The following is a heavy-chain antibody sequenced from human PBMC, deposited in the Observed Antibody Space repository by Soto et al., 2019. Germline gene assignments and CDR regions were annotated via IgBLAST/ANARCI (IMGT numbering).Heavy chain of an antibody. J-gene: IGHJ6*02. Sequence: LSLTCAISGDSVSSNSAAWNWIRQSPSRGLEWLGRTYYRSKWYNDYAVSVKSRITINPDTSKNQFSLQPNSVTPEDTAVYYCARDSGPSCSSTSCYTYFAFGMDVWGQGTTVTVSS. CDR3: ARDSGPSCSSTSCYTYFAFGMDV. V-gene: IGHV6-1*01. D-gene: IGHD2-2*02. CDR1: GDSVSSNSAA. CDR2: TYYRSKWYN.